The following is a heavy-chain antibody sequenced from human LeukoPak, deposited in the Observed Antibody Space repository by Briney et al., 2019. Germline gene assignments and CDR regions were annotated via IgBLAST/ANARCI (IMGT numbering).Heavy chain of an antibody. Sequence: GGSLRLSCAASGFTFSSYSMNWVRQAPGKGLEWVSSISSSSSYIYYADSVKGRFTISRDNAKNSLYLQMNSQRAEDTAVYYCAKDPGIAAATDYWGQGTLVTVSS. V-gene: IGHV3-21*04. CDR2: ISSSSSYI. J-gene: IGHJ4*02. D-gene: IGHD6-13*01. CDR3: AKDPGIAAATDY. CDR1: GFTFSSYS.